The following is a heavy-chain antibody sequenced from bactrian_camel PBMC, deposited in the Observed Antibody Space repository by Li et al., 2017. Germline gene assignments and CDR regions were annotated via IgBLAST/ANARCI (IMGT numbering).Heavy chain of an antibody. CDR3: ARRPGTTNGFAFNGQCSLDTYVYNQ. J-gene: IGHJ4*01. CDR1: GNLYNLNC. CDR2: IYTFRRTT. D-gene: IGHD2*01. Sequence: VQLVESGGGSVQPGGSLRLSCAASGNLYNLNCLGWFRQAPGMEREQVAAFIYTFRRTTRYDESGKGRFTISRDDAKNTMYLQMDNLNPGDTAIYYCARRPGTTNGFAFNGQCSLDTYVYNQWGQGTQVTVS. V-gene: IGHV3S54*01.